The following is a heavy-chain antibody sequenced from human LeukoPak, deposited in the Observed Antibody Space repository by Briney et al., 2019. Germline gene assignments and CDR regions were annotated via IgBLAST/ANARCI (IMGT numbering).Heavy chain of an antibody. Sequence: GGSLRLSCAASGFTFDDYAMHWVRQAPGKGLEWVSLISGDGGSTYYADSVKGRFTISRDNSKNSLYLQMNSLRTEDTALYYCAKVGYYYDSSGYHGVYFDYWGQGTLVTVSS. CDR1: GFTFDDYA. CDR2: ISGDGGST. D-gene: IGHD3-22*01. J-gene: IGHJ4*02. V-gene: IGHV3-43*02. CDR3: AKVGYYYDSSGYHGVYFDY.